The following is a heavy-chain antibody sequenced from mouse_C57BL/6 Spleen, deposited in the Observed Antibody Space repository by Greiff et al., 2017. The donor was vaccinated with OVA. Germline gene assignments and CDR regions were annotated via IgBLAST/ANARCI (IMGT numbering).Heavy chain of an antibody. Sequence: QVQLQQSGAELARPGASVKLSCKASGYTFTSYGLSWVKQRTGQGLEWIGEIYPRSGNTYYNEKFKGKATLTADKSSSTAYMELRSLTSEDSAVYVCAPGMITRARDYWGQGTSVTVSS. CDR3: APGMITRARDY. CDR1: GYTFTSYG. CDR2: IYPRSGNT. V-gene: IGHV1-81*01. J-gene: IGHJ4*01. D-gene: IGHD2-4*01.